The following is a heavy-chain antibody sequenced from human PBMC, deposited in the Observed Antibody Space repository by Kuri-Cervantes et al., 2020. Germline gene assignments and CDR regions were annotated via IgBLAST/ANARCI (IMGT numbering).Heavy chain of an antibody. CDR3: ARVRGVIRSYYGMDV. CDR1: GFTFSSYS. J-gene: IGHJ6*02. Sequence: GGSLRLSCAASGFTFSSYSMNWVRQAPGKGLEWVAVIWYDGSNKYYADSVKGRFTISRDNSKNTLYLQMNSLRAEDTAVYYCARVRGVIRSYYGMDVWGQGTTVTVSS. V-gene: IGHV3-33*08. CDR2: IWYDGSNK. D-gene: IGHD3-10*01.